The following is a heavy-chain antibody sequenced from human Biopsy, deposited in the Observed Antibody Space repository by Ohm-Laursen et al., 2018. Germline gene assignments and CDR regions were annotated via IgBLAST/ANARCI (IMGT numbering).Heavy chain of an antibody. CDR1: GYTFNDYY. J-gene: IGHJ4*02. V-gene: IGHV1-2*02. CDR2: VNPNSGAT. CDR3: ARDRMTDVFGGPTRTDVFDS. D-gene: IGHD3-10*01. Sequence: ASVKVSCKASGYTFNDYYIHWVRQSPGQGLEWMGLVNPNSGATNSAEKFRGRVTLTRDTSISAVYIELRRLKSDDAAVYFCARDRMTDVFGGPTRTDVFDSWGQGTPVTVSS.